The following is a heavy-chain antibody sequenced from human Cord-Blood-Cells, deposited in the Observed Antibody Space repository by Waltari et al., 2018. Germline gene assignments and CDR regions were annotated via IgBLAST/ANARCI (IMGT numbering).Heavy chain of an antibody. Sequence: QVQLVQSGAEVKKPGSSVKVSCKASGGTFSSYAISWVRQAPGQGLEWMGGLNPNFGTANYAQKFQGRVTITADESTSRAYMELSSLRSEDTAVYYCARAYYYDSSGYDAFDIWGQGTMVTVSS. CDR1: GGTFSSYA. J-gene: IGHJ3*02. CDR2: LNPNFGTA. D-gene: IGHD3-22*01. CDR3: ARAYYYDSSGYDAFDI. V-gene: IGHV1-69*01.